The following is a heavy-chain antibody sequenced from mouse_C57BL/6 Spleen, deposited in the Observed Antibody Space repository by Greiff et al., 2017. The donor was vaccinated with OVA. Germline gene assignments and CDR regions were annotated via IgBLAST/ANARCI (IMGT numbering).Heavy chain of an antibody. D-gene: IGHD1-1*01. J-gene: IGHJ2*01. V-gene: IGHV1-15*01. CDR2: IDPETGGT. CDR1: GYTFTDYE. Sequence: VQVVESGAELVRPGASVTLSCKASGYTFTDYEMHWVKQTPVHGLEWIGAIDPETGGTAYNQKFKGKAILTADKSSSTAYMELRSLTSEDSAVYYCTRYYYGSSYGYWGQGTTLTVSS. CDR3: TRYYYGSSYGY.